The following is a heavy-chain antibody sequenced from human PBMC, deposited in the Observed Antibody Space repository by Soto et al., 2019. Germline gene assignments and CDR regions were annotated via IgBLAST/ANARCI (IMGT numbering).Heavy chain of an antibody. D-gene: IGHD3-10*01. Sequence: GWSLRLSCAASVFTFISYGMHWVRQAPGKGLEWVSYISSSGSTIYYADSVKGRFTISRDNAKNSLYLQMNSLRAEDTAVYYCARGRLLWFGELSGDAFDIWGQGTMVTV. CDR1: VFTFISYG. CDR3: ARGRLLWFGELSGDAFDI. CDR2: ISSSGSTI. J-gene: IGHJ3*02. V-gene: IGHV3-48*04.